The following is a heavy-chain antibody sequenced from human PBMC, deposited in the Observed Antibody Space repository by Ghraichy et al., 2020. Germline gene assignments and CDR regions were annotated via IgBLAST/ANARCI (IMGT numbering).Heavy chain of an antibody. CDR2: ISGSGGST. CDR3: ARGHSMLPDY. Sequence: GGSLRLSCAASGFTFSSYAMSWVRQAPGKGLEWVSAISGSGGSTYYADSVKGRFTISRDNSKNSLYLQMNSLRDEDTAVYYCARGHSMLPDYWGQGTLVTVSS. J-gene: IGHJ4*02. V-gene: IGHV3-23*01. CDR1: GFTFSSYA. D-gene: IGHD2-15*01.